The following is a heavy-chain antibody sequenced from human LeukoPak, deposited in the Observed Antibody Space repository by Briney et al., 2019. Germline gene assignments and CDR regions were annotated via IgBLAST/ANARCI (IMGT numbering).Heavy chain of an antibody. V-gene: IGHV3-30*02. CDR3: AKDKDYYDSSGFHHTGALDY. CDR1: GFTFSNYG. CDR2: IRYDRSS. Sequence: GGSLRLSCAASGFTFSNYGMHWVRQVPGKGLEWVYFIRYDRSSYYGDSVKGRFTISRDNSKNTLYLQMNSLTAEDTAVYYCAKDKDYYDSSGFHHTGALDYWGQGTLVTVSS. J-gene: IGHJ4*02. D-gene: IGHD3-22*01.